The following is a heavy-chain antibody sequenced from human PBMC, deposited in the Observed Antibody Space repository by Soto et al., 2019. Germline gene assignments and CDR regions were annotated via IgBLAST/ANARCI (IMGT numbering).Heavy chain of an antibody. V-gene: IGHV4-31*03. CDR2: IYYSGST. Sequence: PSETLSLTCTVSGGSISSGGYYWSWIRQHPGKGLEWIGYIYYSGSTYYNPSLKSRVTISVDTSRNQFSLKLSPVTAADTAVYYCATNTNPDTYYYGSATNDAFDIWGQGTMVTVSS. CDR3: ATNTNPDTYYYGSATNDAFDI. CDR1: GGSISSGGYY. J-gene: IGHJ3*02. D-gene: IGHD3-10*01.